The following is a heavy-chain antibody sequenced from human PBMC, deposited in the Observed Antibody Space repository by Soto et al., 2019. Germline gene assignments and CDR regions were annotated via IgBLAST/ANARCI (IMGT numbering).Heavy chain of an antibody. D-gene: IGHD1-26*01. V-gene: IGHV5-10-1*01. J-gene: IGHJ6*02. CDR1: GYSFTRYW. CDR2: IDPSDSYT. Sequence: PGKSLKISCKGSGYSFTRYWISWVRQMPGKGLEWMGRIDPSDSYTNYSPSFQGHVTISADKSISTAYLQWSSLKASDTAMYYCARQGGRPPVYYYYGMDVWGQVTTVTVSS. CDR3: ARQGGRPPVYYYYGMDV.